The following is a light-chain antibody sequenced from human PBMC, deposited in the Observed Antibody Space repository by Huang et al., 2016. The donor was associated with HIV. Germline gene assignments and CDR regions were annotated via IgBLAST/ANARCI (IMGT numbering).Light chain of an antibody. Sequence: EIVMTQSPATLSVSPGERPTLSCRASQSVSSNLAWYQQKPGQAPRLLIYGASTRATGIPARFSGSGSGTEFTLTISSLQSEDFAVYYCQQYINWPLYTFGQGTKLEIK. CDR3: QQYINWPLYT. CDR1: QSVSSN. CDR2: GAS. J-gene: IGKJ2*01. V-gene: IGKV3-15*01.